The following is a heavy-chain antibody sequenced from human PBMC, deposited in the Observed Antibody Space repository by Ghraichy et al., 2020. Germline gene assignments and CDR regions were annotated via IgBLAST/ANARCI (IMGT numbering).Heavy chain of an antibody. CDR2: IYYSGST. V-gene: IGHV4-39*07. Sequence: SETLSLTCTVSGGSISSSSYYWGWIRQPPGKGLEWIGNIYYSGSTYYNPSLKSRVTISVDTSKNQFSLKLSSVTAADTAVYYCAARLVIILGFDYWGQGTLVTVSS. J-gene: IGHJ4*02. CDR1: GGSISSSSYY. CDR3: AARLVIILGFDY. D-gene: IGHD3-3*01.